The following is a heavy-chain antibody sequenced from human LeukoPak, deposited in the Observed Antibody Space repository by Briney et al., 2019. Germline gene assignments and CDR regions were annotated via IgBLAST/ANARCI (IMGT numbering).Heavy chain of an antibody. CDR1: GFTFSSYS. Sequence: PGVSLRLSCGASGFTFSSYSMNWVRQAPGKGLEWVSYITGSISTIYYADSVKGRFTISRDNGKNSVYLQMNSLRVEDTAVYYCARDRVGYCSGGSCYSSRYYYYYMDVWGKGTTVTVSS. D-gene: IGHD2-15*01. V-gene: IGHV3-48*01. CDR3: ARDRVGYCSGGSCYSSRYYYYYMDV. J-gene: IGHJ6*03. CDR2: ITGSISTI.